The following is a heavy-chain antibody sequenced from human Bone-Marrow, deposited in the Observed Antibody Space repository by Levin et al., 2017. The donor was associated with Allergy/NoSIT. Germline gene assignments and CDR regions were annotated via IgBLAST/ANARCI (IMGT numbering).Heavy chain of an antibody. CDR3: ARDMRAWGVVVINGDNDY. Sequence: GGSLRLSCAASGFTFSNYAMHWVRQAPGKGLEWVAAISYDGSNKYYADSVRGRFTISRDNSKNTLYLQMNSLRPEDTAVYYCARDMRAWGVVVINGDNDYWGQGTLVTVSS. D-gene: IGHD3-22*01. V-gene: IGHV3-30*04. CDR1: GFTFSNYA. J-gene: IGHJ4*02. CDR2: ISYDGSNK.